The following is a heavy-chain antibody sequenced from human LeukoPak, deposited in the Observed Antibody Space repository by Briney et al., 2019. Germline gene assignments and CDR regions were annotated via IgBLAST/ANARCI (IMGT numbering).Heavy chain of an antibody. CDR3: ARHEPTIFGVVIILGYFDY. D-gene: IGHD3-3*01. J-gene: IGHJ4*02. CDR2: IYHSGST. Sequence: SETLSLXCTVSGYSISSGYYWGCIRQPPGKALEWIGSIYHSGSTYYNPSLKSRVTISVDTSKHQFSLKLSSVTAADTAVYYCARHEPTIFGVVIILGYFDYWGQGTLATVSS. V-gene: IGHV4-38-2*02. CDR1: GYSISSGYY.